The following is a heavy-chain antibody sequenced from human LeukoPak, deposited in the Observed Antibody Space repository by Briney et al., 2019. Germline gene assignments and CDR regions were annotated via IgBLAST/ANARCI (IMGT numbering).Heavy chain of an antibody. D-gene: IGHD2-2*01. Sequence: GGSLRLSCAASGFTFSRYSMNWVRQAPGKGLEWGSSISSSSSYIYYAASVKGRFTISRDNAKNPLYLQMNCLRAEDTPVYYCTLGYCSSTSCLPLGYWGQGTLVTVSS. CDR3: TLGYCSSTSCLPLGY. CDR2: ISSSSSYI. CDR1: GFTFSRYS. V-gene: IGHV3-21*01. J-gene: IGHJ4*02.